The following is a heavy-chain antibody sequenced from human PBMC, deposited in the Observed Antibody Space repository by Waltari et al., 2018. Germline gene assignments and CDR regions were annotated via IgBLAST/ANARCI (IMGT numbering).Heavy chain of an antibody. CDR3: AITSSSGWYYFDY. D-gene: IGHD6-19*01. CDR1: GGSIRSYY. CDR2: SYYSGRT. V-gene: IGHV4-59*08. Sequence: QVQLQESGPGLVKPSETLSLTCTVSGGSIRSYYWSWLRRPPGKGQEWIGSSYYSGRTNYNTSLKSRGTRAVDTTKNPFTLMLSAVTAVETAVYYCAITSSSGWYYFDYWGQGTLVTVSS. J-gene: IGHJ4*02.